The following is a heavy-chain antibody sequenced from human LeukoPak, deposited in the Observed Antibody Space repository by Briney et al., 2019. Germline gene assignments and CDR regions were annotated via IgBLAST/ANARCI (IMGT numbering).Heavy chain of an antibody. Sequence: GGSLRLSCAASGFTFSSYAMSWVRQAPGKGLEWVSAISGSGGSTYYADSVKGRFTISRDNSKNTLYLQMNSLRAEDTAVYYCAKDIYCDILTGYSDWGQGTLVTVSS. CDR2: ISGSGGST. D-gene: IGHD3-9*01. J-gene: IGHJ4*02. CDR3: AKDIYCDILTGYSD. V-gene: IGHV3-23*01. CDR1: GFTFSSYA.